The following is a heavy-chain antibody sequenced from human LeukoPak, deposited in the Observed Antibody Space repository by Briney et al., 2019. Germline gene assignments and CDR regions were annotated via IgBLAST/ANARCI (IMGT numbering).Heavy chain of an antibody. CDR1: GFTFSTYW. CDR3: ASRTTYYYDSSGFSDY. J-gene: IGHJ4*02. CDR2: ISGDGSIT. V-gene: IGHV3-74*01. Sequence: GGSLRLSCVASGFTFSTYWMHWVRQAPGEGLVWVSRISGDGSITNYADSVKGRFTISRDNAKNTLYLQMNSLRADDTAVYYCASRTTYYYDSSGFSDYWGQGTLVTVSS. D-gene: IGHD3-22*01.